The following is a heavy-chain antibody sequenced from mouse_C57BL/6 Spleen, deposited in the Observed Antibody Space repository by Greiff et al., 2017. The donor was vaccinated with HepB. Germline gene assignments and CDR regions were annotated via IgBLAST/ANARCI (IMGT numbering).Heavy chain of an antibody. D-gene: IGHD1-1*01. CDR2: ISYDGSN. Sequence: EVQLVESGPGLVKPSQSLSLTCSVTGYSITSGYYWTWIRQFPGNKLEWMGYISYDGSNNYNPSLKNRISITRDTSKNQFFLKLNSVTTEDTATYYCASLYGSSYGYWYFDVWGTVTTVTVSS. CDR1: GYSITSGYY. V-gene: IGHV3-6*01. J-gene: IGHJ1*03. CDR3: ASLYGSSYGYWYFDV.